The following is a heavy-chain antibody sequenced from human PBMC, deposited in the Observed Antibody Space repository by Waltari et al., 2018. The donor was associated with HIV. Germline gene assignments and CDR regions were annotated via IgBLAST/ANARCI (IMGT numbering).Heavy chain of an antibody. CDR2: IQHSGST. CDR3: ARVSDSYGTVFEY. J-gene: IGHJ4*02. D-gene: IGHD3-10*01. Sequence: QVQLQESGPGLVKSSQTLSLTCTVSGGSIRRGGYYWNCIRQHPGKGLEWIGYIQHSGSTYYNPSRKSRVSISVNTSKNQFSLNLTSVTAADTAVYYCARVSDSYGTVFEYWGQGTLVSVSS. V-gene: IGHV4-31*03. CDR1: GGSIRRGGYY.